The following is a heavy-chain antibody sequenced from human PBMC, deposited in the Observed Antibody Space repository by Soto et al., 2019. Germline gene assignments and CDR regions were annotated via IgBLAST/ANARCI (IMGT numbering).Heavy chain of an antibody. Sequence: GESLKISCKGSGYSFTSYWIGWVRQMPGKGLEWMGIIYPGDSDTRYSPSFQGQVTISADKSISAAYLQWSSLKASDTAIYYCARHGYSQLFGGYDSSTYYYYGMDVWGQGTTVTVSS. D-gene: IGHD5-12*01. V-gene: IGHV5-51*01. CDR2: IYPGDSDT. CDR1: GYSFTSYW. CDR3: ARHGYSQLFGGYDSSTYYYYGMDV. J-gene: IGHJ6*02.